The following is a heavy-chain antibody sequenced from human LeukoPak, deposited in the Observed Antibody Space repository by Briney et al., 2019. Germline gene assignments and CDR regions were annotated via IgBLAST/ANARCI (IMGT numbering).Heavy chain of an antibody. J-gene: IGHJ3*02. CDR2: ISSSSSYI. D-gene: IGHD6-13*01. CDR3: ARAAGGI. V-gene: IGHV3-21*01. CDR1: GFTFRSYS. Sequence: GGPLRLFCAACGFTFRSYSMKGVRPAPGRGLEGVSSISSSSSYIYYADSVKGRFTISRDNAKNSLYLQMNSLRAEDTAVYYCARAAGGIWGQGTMVTVSS.